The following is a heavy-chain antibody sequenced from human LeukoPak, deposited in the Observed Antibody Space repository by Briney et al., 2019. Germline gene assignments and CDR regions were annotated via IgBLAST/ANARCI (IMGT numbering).Heavy chain of an antibody. CDR2: FDPEDGET. D-gene: IGHD1-26*01. J-gene: IGHJ5*02. CDR3: ATGVGATPGWFDP. Sequence: ASVKVSCTVSGYTLTELAMHWVRQAPGKGLEWMGGFDPEDGETIYAQKFQGRVITTEDTSTDTAYMELSSLRSEDTAVYYCATGVGATPGWFDPWGQGTLVTVSS. CDR1: GYTLTELA. V-gene: IGHV1-24*01.